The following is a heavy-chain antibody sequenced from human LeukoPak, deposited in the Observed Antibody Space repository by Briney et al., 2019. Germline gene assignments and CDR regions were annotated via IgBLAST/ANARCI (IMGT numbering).Heavy chain of an antibody. CDR2: VYYSGTT. Sequence: SETLSLTCNVSGDSITSGGFYWAWIRQSPGKGLEWIGNVYYSGTTQYNPSLKGRVTISMDMSKNQFSLNLNSVSVTDTAIYYCARRDYEAWFDPWGQGTLVHVSS. CDR3: ARRDYEAWFDP. CDR1: GDSITSGGFY. D-gene: IGHD3-22*01. J-gene: IGHJ5*02. V-gene: IGHV4-39*01.